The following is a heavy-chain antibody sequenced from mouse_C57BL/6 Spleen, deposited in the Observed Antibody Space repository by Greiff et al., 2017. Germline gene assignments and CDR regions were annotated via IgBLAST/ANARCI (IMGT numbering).Heavy chain of an antibody. CDR3: ARDRGTGLFDY. D-gene: IGHD3-1*01. J-gene: IGHJ2*01. V-gene: IGHV5-4*01. CDR1: GFTFSSYA. Sequence: DVMLVESGGGLVKPGGSLKLSCAASGFTFSSYAMSWVRQTPEKRLEWVATISDGGSYTYYPDNVKGRFTISRDNAKNNLYLQMSHLKSEDTAMYYCARDRGTGLFDYWGQGTTLTVSS. CDR2: ISDGGSYT.